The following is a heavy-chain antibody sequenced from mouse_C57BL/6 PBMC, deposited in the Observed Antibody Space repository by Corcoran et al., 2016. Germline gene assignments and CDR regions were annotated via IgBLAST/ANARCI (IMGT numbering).Heavy chain of an antibody. D-gene: IGHD1-1*01. V-gene: IGHV9-3*01. J-gene: IGHJ2*01. CDR1: GYTFTTYG. Sequence: QIQLVQSGPELKKPGETVKISCKASGYTFTTYGMSWVKQAPGKGLKWMGWINTYSGVPTYADDFKGRFAFSLETSASTAYLQINNLKNEDTATYFCARDYGSSYVLFDYWGQGTTLTVSS. CDR2: INTYSGVP. CDR3: ARDYGSSYVLFDY.